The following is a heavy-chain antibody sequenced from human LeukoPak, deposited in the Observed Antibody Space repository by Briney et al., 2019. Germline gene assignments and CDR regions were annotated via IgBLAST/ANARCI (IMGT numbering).Heavy chain of an antibody. CDR3: ARRRYCSSTSCYALGYFDY. CDR1: GYTFTSYG. D-gene: IGHD2-2*01. Sequence: ASVKVSCKASGYTFTSYGISWVRQAPGQVLEWMGWISAYNGNTNYAQKLQGRVTMTTDTSTSTAYMELRSLRSDDTAVYYCARRRYCSSTSCYALGYFDYWGQGTLVTVSS. V-gene: IGHV1-18*04. CDR2: ISAYNGNT. J-gene: IGHJ4*02.